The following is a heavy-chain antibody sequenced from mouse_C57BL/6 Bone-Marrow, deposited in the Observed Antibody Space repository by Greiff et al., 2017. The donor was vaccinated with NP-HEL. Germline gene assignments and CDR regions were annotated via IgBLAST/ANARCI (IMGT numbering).Heavy chain of an antibody. J-gene: IGHJ2*01. CDR2: IWSDGST. Sequence: VQRVESGPGLVAPSQSLSITCTVSGFSLTSYGVHWVRQPPGKGLEWLVVIWSDGSTTYNSALKSRLSISKDNSKSQVFLKMNSLQTDDTAMYYCARQADSNYLYYFDYWGQGTTLTVSS. D-gene: IGHD2-5*01. CDR3: ARQADSNYLYYFDY. CDR1: GFSLTSYG. V-gene: IGHV2-6-1*01.